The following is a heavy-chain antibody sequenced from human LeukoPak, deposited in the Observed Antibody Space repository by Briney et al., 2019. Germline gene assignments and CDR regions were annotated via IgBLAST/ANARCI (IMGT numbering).Heavy chain of an antibody. J-gene: IGHJ4*02. Sequence: QTGGSLRLSCAASGFTFSTYAMTWVRQAPGKGLEWVSSTSGSGRNTYYADSVKGRFTISRDNSKNTLYLQMNSLRDEDTAVYYCARHDFGGNSGDYWGQGTLVTVSS. CDR3: ARHDFGGNSGDY. CDR2: TSGSGRNT. V-gene: IGHV3-23*01. D-gene: IGHD4-23*01. CDR1: GFTFSTYA.